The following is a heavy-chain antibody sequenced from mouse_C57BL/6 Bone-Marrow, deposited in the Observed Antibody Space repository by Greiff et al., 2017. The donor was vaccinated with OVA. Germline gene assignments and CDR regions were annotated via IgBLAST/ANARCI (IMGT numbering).Heavy chain of an antibody. CDR2: INPYNGGT. D-gene: IGHD1-1*02. J-gene: IGHJ4*01. CDR3: ARGGLYGDYAMDY. CDR1: GYTFTDYY. Sequence: EVKLQQSGPVLVKPGASVKMSCKASGYTFTDYYMNWVKQSHGKSLEWIGVINPYNGGTSYNQKFKGKATLTVDKSSSTAYMELNSLTSEDSAVYYCARGGLYGDYAMDYWGQGTSVTVSS. V-gene: IGHV1-19*01.